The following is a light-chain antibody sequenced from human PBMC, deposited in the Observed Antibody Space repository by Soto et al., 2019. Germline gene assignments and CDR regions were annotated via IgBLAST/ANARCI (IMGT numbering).Light chain of an antibody. V-gene: IGKV3-11*01. CDR3: QQRSNWPPAIT. CDR2: DAS. CDR1: QSVSSY. Sequence: EIVLTQSPATLSLSPGERATLSCRASQSVSSYLAWYQQKPGQAPRLLIYDASNRATGIPARFSGSGSGTDFTLTISSLEPADFAVDYCQQRSNWPPAITFGQGTRLEIK. J-gene: IGKJ5*01.